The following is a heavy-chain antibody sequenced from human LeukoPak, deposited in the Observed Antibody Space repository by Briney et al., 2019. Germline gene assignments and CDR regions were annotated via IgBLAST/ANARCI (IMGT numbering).Heavy chain of an antibody. V-gene: IGHV4-38-2*02. D-gene: IGHD1-26*01. CDR2: IYHSGST. J-gene: IGHJ5*02. CDR3: ARGVGISSHHFDP. Sequence: SETLSLTCTVSGYSISSGYYRGWIRQPPGKGLEWIGSIYHSGSTYYNPSLKSRVTISVDTSKNQFSLKLSSVTAADTAVYYCARGVGISSHHFDPWGQGTLVTVSS. CDR1: GYSISSGYY.